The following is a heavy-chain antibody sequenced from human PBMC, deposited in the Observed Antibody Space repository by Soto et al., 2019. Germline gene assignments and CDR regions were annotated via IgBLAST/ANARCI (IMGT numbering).Heavy chain of an antibody. D-gene: IGHD3-10*01. CDR2: ISAYNGNT. CDR1: GGTFSSYA. CDR3: ASTQRSPNWCDA. Sequence: ASVKVSCKASGGTFSSYAISWVRQAPGQGLEWMGWISAYNGNTNYAQKLQGRVTMTTDTSTSTAYMELRSLRSDDTAVYYCASTQRSPNWCDAWGQGPLVTVSS. V-gene: IGHV1-18*01. J-gene: IGHJ5*02.